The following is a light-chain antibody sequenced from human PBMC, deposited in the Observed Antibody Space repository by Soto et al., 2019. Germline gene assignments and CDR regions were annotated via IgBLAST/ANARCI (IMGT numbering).Light chain of an antibody. CDR2: DVS. V-gene: IGLV2-14*01. CDR3: SSYTSSSIPYV. CDR1: ISDVGGYNY. Sequence: QSVLTQPASVSGSPGQSITISCTGTISDVGGYNYVSWYQQHPGKAPKLMIYDVSNRPSGVSNRFSGSKSGNTASLTISGLQAEDEADYYCSSYTSSSIPYVFGTGTKVTVL. J-gene: IGLJ1*01.